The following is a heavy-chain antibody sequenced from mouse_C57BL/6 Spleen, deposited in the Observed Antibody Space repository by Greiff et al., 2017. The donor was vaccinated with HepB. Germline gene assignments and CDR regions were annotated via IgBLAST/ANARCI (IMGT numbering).Heavy chain of an antibody. CDR3: ARRGDWYFDV. Sequence: VQLQQSGPELVKPGASVKISCKASGYAFSSSWMNWVKQRPGKGLEWIGRIYPGDGDTNYNGKFKGKATLTADKSSSTAYMQLRSLTSEDSAVYFGARRGDWYFDVWGTGTAVTVSS. CDR2: IYPGDGDT. J-gene: IGHJ1*03. CDR1: GYAFSSSW. V-gene: IGHV1-82*01.